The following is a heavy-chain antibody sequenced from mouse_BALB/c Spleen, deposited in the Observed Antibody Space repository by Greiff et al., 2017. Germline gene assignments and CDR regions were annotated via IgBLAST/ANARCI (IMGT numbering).Heavy chain of an antibody. CDR3: ASRSYGYFDY. V-gene: IGHV14-3*02. CDR1: GFNIKDTY. Sequence: VQLQQSGAELVKPGASVKLSCTASGFNIKDTYMHWVKQRPEQGLEWIGRIDPANGNTKYDPKFQGKATITADTSSNTAYLQLSSLTSEDTAVYCCASRSYGYFDYWGQGTTLTVSA. J-gene: IGHJ2*01. D-gene: IGHD1-1*01. CDR2: IDPANGNT.